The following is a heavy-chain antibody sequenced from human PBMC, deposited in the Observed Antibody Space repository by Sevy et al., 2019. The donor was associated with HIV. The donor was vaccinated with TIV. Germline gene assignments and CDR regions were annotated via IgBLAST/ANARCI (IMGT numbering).Heavy chain of an antibody. CDR2: IFFSGRT. D-gene: IGHD3-10*01. CDR1: GGSIGRNSYD. CDR3: ARHGGLVDRGFDY. J-gene: IGHJ4*02. V-gene: IGHV4-39*01. Sequence: SETLSLTCIVSGGSIGRNSYDWGWIRQSPGKGLEWIGSIFFSGRTNYATSLNSRVTTTEDTSKNQLSLQMRSVTATDTALYYCARHGGLVDRGFDYWGQGTLVTVSS.